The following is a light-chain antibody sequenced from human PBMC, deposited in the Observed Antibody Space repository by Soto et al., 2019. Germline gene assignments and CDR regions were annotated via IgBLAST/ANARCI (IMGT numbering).Light chain of an antibody. J-gene: IGLJ3*02. CDR2: SNN. Sequence: QLVLTQPPSASGTPGQRVTISCSGSSSNIGSNYVYWYQQLPGTAPKLLIYSNNQRPSGVPDRFSGSKSGTSASLAISGLRSEDEADYYCAAWDDSLSVFWVFGGGTKLTVL. V-gene: IGLV1-47*02. CDR1: SSNIGSNY. CDR3: AAWDDSLSVFWV.